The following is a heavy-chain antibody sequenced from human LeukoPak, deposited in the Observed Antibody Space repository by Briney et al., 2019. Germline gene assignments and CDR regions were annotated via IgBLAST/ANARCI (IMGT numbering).Heavy chain of an antibody. V-gene: IGHV3-7*01. Sequence: GGSLTLSCEASGFTFSGNWMSWVRQAPGKGLEWVASTNPDGSQKLYVDSVKGRFTISRDNTESSLYLQMNSLGAEDTAMYYCAKLLGTATTYDSWGQGTRVTVSS. D-gene: IGHD5-24*01. CDR2: TNPDGSQK. CDR3: AKLLGTATTYDS. J-gene: IGHJ4*02. CDR1: GFTFSGNW.